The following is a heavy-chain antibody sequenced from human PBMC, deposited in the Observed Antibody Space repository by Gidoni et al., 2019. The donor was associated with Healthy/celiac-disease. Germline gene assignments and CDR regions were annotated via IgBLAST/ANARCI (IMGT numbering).Heavy chain of an antibody. CDR2: ISYDGSNK. CDR3: ARDPPSSSSYYFDY. Sequence: QVQLVESGGGVVQPGRYLRLSCAAPGVTCSSYGMHWVRQAPGKGLEWVAVISYDGSNKYYADSVKGRFPISRDNSKNTLYLQMNSLRAEDTAVYYCARDPPSSSSYYFDYWGQGTLVTVSS. J-gene: IGHJ4*02. CDR1: GVTCSSYG. V-gene: IGHV3-30-3*01. D-gene: IGHD6-13*01.